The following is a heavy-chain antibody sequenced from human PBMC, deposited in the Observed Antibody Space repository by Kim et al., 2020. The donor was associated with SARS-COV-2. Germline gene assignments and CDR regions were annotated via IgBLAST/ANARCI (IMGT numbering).Heavy chain of an antibody. V-gene: IGHV4-34*01. CDR3: ARGLRQWLLLRTSHFDY. J-gene: IGHJ4*02. D-gene: IGHD3-22*01. Sequence: LTSRVTISVATSKNQFSLKLSSVTAADTAVYYCARGLRQWLLLRTSHFDYWGQGTLVTVSS.